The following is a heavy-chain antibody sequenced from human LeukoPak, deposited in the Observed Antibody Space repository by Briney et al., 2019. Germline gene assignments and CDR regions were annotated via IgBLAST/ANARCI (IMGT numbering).Heavy chain of an antibody. J-gene: IGHJ5*02. CDR1: GGSISSSNNY. D-gene: IGHD3-22*01. CDR3: ARDYYDSSQFNWFDP. V-gene: IGHV4-39*07. CDR2: IYYSGST. Sequence: SETQSLTCTVSGGSISSSNNYWGWIRQPPGKGLEWIGSIYYSGSTYYNPSLKSRVTISVDTSKNQFSLKLSSVTAADTAVYYCARDYYDSSQFNWFDPWGQGTLVSVSS.